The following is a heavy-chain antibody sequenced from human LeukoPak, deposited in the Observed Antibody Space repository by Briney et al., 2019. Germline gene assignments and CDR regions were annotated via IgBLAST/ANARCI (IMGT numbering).Heavy chain of an antibody. CDR3: ARTRRYSSGWHIDY. J-gene: IGHJ4*02. Sequence: SETLSLTCTVSGGSISSYYWSWVRQPPGKGLEWIGEIYHSGSTNYNPSLKSRVTISVDKSKNQFSLKLSSVTAADTAVYYCARTRRYSSGWHIDYWGQGTLVTVSS. D-gene: IGHD6-19*01. CDR2: IYHSGST. CDR1: GGSISSYY. V-gene: IGHV4-59*12.